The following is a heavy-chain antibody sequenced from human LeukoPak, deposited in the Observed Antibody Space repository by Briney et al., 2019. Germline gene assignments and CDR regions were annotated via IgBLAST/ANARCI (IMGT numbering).Heavy chain of an antibody. D-gene: IGHD2-15*01. CDR1: GDSIRNYF. CDR3: ARDGVVAATRSYYYGMDV. Sequence: SETLSLTCTVSGDSIRNYFWSWIRQPAGKGLEWIGRIYTSGSTNYNPSLKRRVTMSVDTSKNQFSLKLSSVTAADTAVYYCARDGVVAATRSYYYGMDVWGQGTRVTVSS. J-gene: IGHJ6*02. V-gene: IGHV4-4*07. CDR2: IYTSGST.